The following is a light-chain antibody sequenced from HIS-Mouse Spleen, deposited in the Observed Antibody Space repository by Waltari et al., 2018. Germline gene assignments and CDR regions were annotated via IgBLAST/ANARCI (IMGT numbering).Light chain of an antibody. Sequence: SYELTQPPSVSVSPGQTARITCSGDALPKKYAYWYQQKPGQAPVLVLYEDRKPPSGCPERFSGSSSGTMATLTISGAQVEDEADYYCYSTDSSGNHRVFGGGTKLTVL. V-gene: IGLV3-10*01. J-gene: IGLJ2*01. CDR2: EDR. CDR3: YSTDSSGNHRV. CDR1: ALPKKY.